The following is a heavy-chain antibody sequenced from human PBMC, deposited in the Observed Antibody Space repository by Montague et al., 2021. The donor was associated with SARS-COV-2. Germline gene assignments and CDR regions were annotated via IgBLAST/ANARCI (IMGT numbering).Heavy chain of an antibody. J-gene: IGHJ4*02. Sequence: SLRLSCAASGFTFSDYYISWIRQAPGKGLEWVSYITSSGSSIYYXDSVKGRFTVSRDNAKNSLCLQMNSLRAEDTAVYYCARSRYYYDSSGYDPYFDYWGQGTLVTVSS. V-gene: IGHV3-11*01. CDR1: GFTFSDYY. D-gene: IGHD3-22*01. CDR2: ITSSGSSI. CDR3: ARSRYYYDSSGYDPYFDY.